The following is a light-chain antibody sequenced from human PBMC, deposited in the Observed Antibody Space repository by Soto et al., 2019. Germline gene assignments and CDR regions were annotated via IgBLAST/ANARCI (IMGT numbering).Light chain of an antibody. V-gene: IGLV4-69*01. CDR1: SGNSSYA. J-gene: IGLJ3*02. CDR3: QTWGPGIQV. CDR2: LNNDGSH. Sequence: QLVLTQSPSASASLGASVKLTCTLSSGNSSYAIAWHQQRPERGPRYLLKLNNDGSHTKGDGIPDRFSGSSSGAERSLTISSLQSEDEGDYYRQTWGPGIQVFGGGTKLTVL.